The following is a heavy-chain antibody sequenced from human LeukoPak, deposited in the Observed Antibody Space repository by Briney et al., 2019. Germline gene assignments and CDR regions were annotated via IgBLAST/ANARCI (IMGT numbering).Heavy chain of an antibody. CDR1: GGSISSYY. CDR2: IYYSGST. D-gene: IGHD4-17*01. CDR3: ARDESGDYEGYFDY. Sequence: SETLSLTCTVSGGSISSYYWSWIRQPPGKGLEWIGYIYYSGSTNYNPSLKSRVTISVDTSKNQFPLKLSSVTAADTAVYYCARDESGDYEGYFDYWGQGTLVTVSS. V-gene: IGHV4-59*01. J-gene: IGHJ4*02.